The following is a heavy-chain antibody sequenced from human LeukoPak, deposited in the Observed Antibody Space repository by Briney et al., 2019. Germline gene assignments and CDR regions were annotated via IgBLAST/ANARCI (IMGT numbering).Heavy chain of an antibody. CDR2: ISYDGSSK. Sequence: GGSLRLSCAASGFTFSSYAMHWVRQAPGKGLEWVAVISYDGSSKYYADSVKGRFTISRDNSKNTLYLQMNSLRAEDTAVYYCAKGFYVAGNYYFDYWGQGTLVTVSS. CDR3: AKGFYVAGNYYFDY. V-gene: IGHV3-30-3*01. D-gene: IGHD6-19*01. CDR1: GFTFSSYA. J-gene: IGHJ4*02.